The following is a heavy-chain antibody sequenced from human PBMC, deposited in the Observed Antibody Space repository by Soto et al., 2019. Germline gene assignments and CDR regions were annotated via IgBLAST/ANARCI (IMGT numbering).Heavy chain of an antibody. CDR2: ISYDGSNK. D-gene: IGHD2-2*01. CDR3: AKLRLERPAAILYDAFDI. CDR1: GFTFSSYG. V-gene: IGHV3-30*18. J-gene: IGHJ3*02. Sequence: GGSLRLSCAASGFTFSSYGMHWVRQAPGKGLEWVAVISYDGSNKYYADSVKGRFTISRDNSKNTLYLQMNSLRAEDTAVYYCAKLRLERPAAILYDAFDIWGQGTMVTVSS.